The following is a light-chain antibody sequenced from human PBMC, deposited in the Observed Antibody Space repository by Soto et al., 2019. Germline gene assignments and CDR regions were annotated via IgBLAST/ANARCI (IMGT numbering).Light chain of an antibody. V-gene: IGKV3-20*01. J-gene: IGKJ1*01. Sequence: EMVLTRAPRTLSWCRGERGTLSCRASQSVSSSYLAWYQQKPGQTPRLLIYGASSRTTGIPDRFSGSGSGTDFTLTISRLEPEDFAVYYCQQYRTFGQGTKV. CDR2: GAS. CDR1: QSVSSSY. CDR3: QQYRT.